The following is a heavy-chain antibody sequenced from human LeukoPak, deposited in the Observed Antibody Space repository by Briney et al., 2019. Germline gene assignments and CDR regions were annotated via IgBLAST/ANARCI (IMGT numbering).Heavy chain of an antibody. CDR3: ARDLGYCTNGVCHTRFDY. CDR1: GFAFSNYA. V-gene: IGHV3-23*01. D-gene: IGHD2-8*01. Sequence: GGSLRLSCAASGFAFSNYAMSWVRQVPGKGLEWVSVISPSGGSKYYADSVRGRFTIARDNSKTTLYLQLNSLRAEDTAVYYCARDLGYCTNGVCHTRFDYWGQGTLVAVSS. J-gene: IGHJ4*02. CDR2: ISPSGGSK.